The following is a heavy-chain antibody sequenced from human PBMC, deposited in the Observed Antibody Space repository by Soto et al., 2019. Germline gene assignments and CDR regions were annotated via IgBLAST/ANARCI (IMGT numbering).Heavy chain of an antibody. V-gene: IGHV2-70*01. CDR2: IDWDDDK. Sequence: TLSLTCDVYGRSLSGYYWSWIRQPPGKALEWLALIDWDDDKYYSTSLKTRLTISKDTSKNQVVLTMTNMDPVDTATYYCARSTYYYDSSGYAGYYGMDVWGQGTTVTVSS. CDR3: ARSTYYYDSSGYAGYYGMDV. J-gene: IGHJ6*02. CDR1: GRSLSGYY. D-gene: IGHD3-22*01.